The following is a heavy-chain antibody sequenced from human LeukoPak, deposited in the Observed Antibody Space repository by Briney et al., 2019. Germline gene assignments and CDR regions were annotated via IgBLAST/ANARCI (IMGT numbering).Heavy chain of an antibody. CDR1: GFTFSSYA. Sequence: GALRLSCAASGFTFSSYAMSWVRQAPGKGLEWVSAISGSGGSTYYADSVKGRFTISRDNSKNTLYLQMNSLRAEDTAVYYCPKDRIAACLTYLDYWGQGTLVTVSS. J-gene: IGHJ4*02. V-gene: IGHV3-23*01. CDR2: ISGSGGST. D-gene: IGHD6-6*01. CDR3: PKDRIAACLTYLDY.